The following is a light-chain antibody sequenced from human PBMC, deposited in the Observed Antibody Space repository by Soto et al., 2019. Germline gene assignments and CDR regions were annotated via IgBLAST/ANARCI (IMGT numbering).Light chain of an antibody. CDR1: SSDVGEENY. J-gene: IGLJ2*01. CDR3: SSFAGSPVV. CDR2: DVS. Sequence: QSALTQPPSASGSPGQSVTITCSGTSSDVGEENYVSWYQQHPGKVPKLILYDVSTRPSGVPDRFSGSRSGNTASLTVSGLQAEDEADYYCSSFAGSPVVFGGGTKLTVL. V-gene: IGLV2-8*01.